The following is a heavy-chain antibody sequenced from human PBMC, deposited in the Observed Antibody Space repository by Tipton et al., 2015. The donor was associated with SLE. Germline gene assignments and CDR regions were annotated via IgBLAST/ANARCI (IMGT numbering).Heavy chain of an antibody. CDR2: IYYSGST. Sequence: TLSLTCTVSDGSITSSSHYWGWIRQPPGKGLECIGNIYYSGSTYYNPSLKSRVTISVDTSKNQFSLTLSSVTAADTAVYYCARGATYYYMDVWGKGTTVTVSS. CDR1: DGSITSSSHY. V-gene: IGHV4-39*07. CDR3: ARGATYYYMDV. D-gene: IGHD1-26*01. J-gene: IGHJ6*03.